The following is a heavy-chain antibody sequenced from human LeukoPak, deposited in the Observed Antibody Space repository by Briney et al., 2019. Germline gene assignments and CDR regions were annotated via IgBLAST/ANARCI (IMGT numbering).Heavy chain of an antibody. CDR2: IKQDGSEK. J-gene: IGHJ4*02. CDR3: AKYPVLSGSYAYYFDY. D-gene: IGHD3-16*01. Sequence: PGGSLRLSCAASGFTFSSYWMSWVCQAPGKGLEWVANIKQDGSEKYYVDSVKGRFTISRDNAKNSLYLQMNSLRAEDTAVYYCAKYPVLSGSYAYYFDYWGQGTLVTVSS. CDR1: GFTFSSYW. V-gene: IGHV3-7*03.